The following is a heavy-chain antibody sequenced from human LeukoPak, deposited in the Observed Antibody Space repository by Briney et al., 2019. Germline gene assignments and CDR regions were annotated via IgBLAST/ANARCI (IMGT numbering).Heavy chain of an antibody. J-gene: IGHJ6*02. CDR3: ATIKNYYDSSGYYGMDV. D-gene: IGHD3-22*01. CDR2: IYYGGST. CDR1: GGSISSYY. V-gene: IGHV4-59*08. Sequence: SETLSLTCTVSGGSISSYYWSWIRQPPGKGLEWIGYIYYGGSTNYNPPLKSRVTISVDTSKNQFSLKLSSVTAADTAVYYCATIKNYYDSSGYYGMDVWGQGTTVTVSS.